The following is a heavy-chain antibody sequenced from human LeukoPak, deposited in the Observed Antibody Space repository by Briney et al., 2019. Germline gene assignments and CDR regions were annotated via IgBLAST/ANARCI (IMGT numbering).Heavy chain of an antibody. CDR1: GFTFSTYG. J-gene: IGHJ1*01. CDR2: IYYSGST. D-gene: IGHD3-9*01. Sequence: PGGSLRLSCAPSGFTFSTYGMSWVRQPPGKGLEWIGSIYYSGSTYYNPSLKSRVTISVDTSKNQFSLKLSSVTAADTAVYYCARRGPPLLAGLIYFQHWGQGTLVTVSS. CDR3: ARRGPPLLAGLIYFQH. V-gene: IGHV4-38-2*01.